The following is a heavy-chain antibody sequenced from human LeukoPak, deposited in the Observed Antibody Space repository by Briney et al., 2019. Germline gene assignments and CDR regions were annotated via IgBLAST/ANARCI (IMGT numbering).Heavy chain of an antibody. Sequence: GASVKVSCKASGGTFSSYAISWVRQAPGQGLEWMGGIIPIFGTANYAQKFQGRVTITADESTSTAYMELSSLRSEDTAVYYCARAFPGPTTYSSGWRPVPYWFDPWGQGTLVTVSS. D-gene: IGHD6-19*01. CDR1: GGTFSSYA. CDR3: ARAFPGPTTYSSGWRPVPYWFDP. J-gene: IGHJ5*02. V-gene: IGHV1-69*13. CDR2: IIPIFGTA.